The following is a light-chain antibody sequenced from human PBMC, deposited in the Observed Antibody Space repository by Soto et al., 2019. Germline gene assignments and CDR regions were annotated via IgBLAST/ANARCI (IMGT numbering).Light chain of an antibody. CDR3: QQYDKWPIT. CDR2: AAS. Sequence: EKVMTQSPGTLSVSPGERVTLSCRASESVNTYLAWYQHKPGQAPRLLVYAASTRATGIPDRFSGSGYGTEFTLTINRLQSEDFAVYYCQQYDKWPITFGQGTQLEVK. CDR1: ESVNTY. J-gene: IGKJ5*01. V-gene: IGKV3-15*01.